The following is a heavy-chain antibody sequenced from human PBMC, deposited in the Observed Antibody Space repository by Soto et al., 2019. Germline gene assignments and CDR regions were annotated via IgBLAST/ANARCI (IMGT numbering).Heavy chain of an antibody. Sequence: QVQLQESGPGLVKPSGTLSLTCAVSGDSISSHDWWSWVRQPPNKGLEWIAEIHHSGGTNYNPSLMSRATISVDNSKNQWSLKLISATAADTAVYYCVRNGYYSLDYWGQGTLVSVSS. CDR1: GDSISSHDW. V-gene: IGHV4-4*02. J-gene: IGHJ4*02. D-gene: IGHD3-3*01. CDR3: VRNGYYSLDY. CDR2: IHHSGGT.